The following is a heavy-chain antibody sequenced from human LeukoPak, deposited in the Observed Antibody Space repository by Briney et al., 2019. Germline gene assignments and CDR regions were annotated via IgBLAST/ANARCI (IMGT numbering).Heavy chain of an antibody. CDR3: ARGGRYSYGPFDP. Sequence: PGESLRLSCAASGFTFSSYSMNWVRQAPGKGLEWVSSISSSSSYIYYADSVKGRFTISRDNAKNSLYLQMNSLRAEDTAVYYCARGGRYSYGPFDPWGQGTLVTVSS. CDR1: GFTFSSYS. J-gene: IGHJ5*02. V-gene: IGHV3-21*01. D-gene: IGHD5-18*01. CDR2: ISSSSSYI.